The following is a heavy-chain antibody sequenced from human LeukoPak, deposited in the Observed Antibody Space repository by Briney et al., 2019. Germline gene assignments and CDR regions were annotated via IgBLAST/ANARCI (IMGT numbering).Heavy chain of an antibody. V-gene: IGHV3-48*03. Sequence: LSGGSLRLSCAASGLTFSSYEMNWVRQAPGKGLEWVSYISSSGSTIYYADSVKGRFTISRDNAKNSLYLQMNSLRAEDTAVYYCAGSGRGAFDIWGQGTMVTVSS. CDR3: AGSGRGAFDI. CDR2: ISSSGSTI. CDR1: GLTFSSYE. D-gene: IGHD3-10*01. J-gene: IGHJ3*02.